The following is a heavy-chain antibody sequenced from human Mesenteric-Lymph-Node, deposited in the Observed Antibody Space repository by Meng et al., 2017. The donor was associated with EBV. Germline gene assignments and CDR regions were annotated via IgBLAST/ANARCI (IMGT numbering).Heavy chain of an antibody. D-gene: IGHD4-11*01. CDR1: GGSFSGYY. CDR2: INHSGVA. CDR3: ASRGDGIYSNYDWFDR. V-gene: IGHV4-34*01. J-gene: IGHJ5*02. Sequence: QGQVQESGPGMVKPSETLSLTCGVYGGSFSGYYWSWIRQPPGKGLEWIGEINHSGVASYNPSLRSRVTISLDTSKNQFSLKLNSVTAADTAVYYCASRGDGIYSNYDWFDRWGQGTLVTVSS.